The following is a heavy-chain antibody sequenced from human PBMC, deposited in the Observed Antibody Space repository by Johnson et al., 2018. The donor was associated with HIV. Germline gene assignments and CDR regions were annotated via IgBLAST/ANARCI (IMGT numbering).Heavy chain of an antibody. CDR2: INWNGDVP. CDR1: GFTFSDYY. V-gene: IGHV3-20*04. CDR3: ARDWDYYDTSGYYYAYMGDAFDI. Sequence: VQLVESGGGLVKPGGSLRLSCAASGFTFSDYYMSWIRQAPGKGLEWVPGINWNGDVPVYADSVKGRLPISRDNAKNSLYLQMSSLRAEDTALYFCARDWDYYDTSGYYYAYMGDAFDIWGQGTMVTVSS. J-gene: IGHJ3*02. D-gene: IGHD3-22*01.